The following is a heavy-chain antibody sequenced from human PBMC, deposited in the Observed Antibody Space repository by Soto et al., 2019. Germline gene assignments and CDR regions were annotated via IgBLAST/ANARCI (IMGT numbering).Heavy chain of an antibody. Sequence: QVQLVESGGGVVQPGRSLRLSCAASGFTFSSYGMHWVRQAPGKGLEWVAVIWYDGSNKYYADSVKGRFTISRDNSKNTLYLQMNSLRAEDTAVYYCARDGFDWLLSVDFGGFDYWGQGTLVTVSS. D-gene: IGHD3-9*01. V-gene: IGHV3-33*01. CDR2: IWYDGSNK. CDR1: GFTFSSYG. CDR3: ARDGFDWLLSVDFGGFDY. J-gene: IGHJ4*02.